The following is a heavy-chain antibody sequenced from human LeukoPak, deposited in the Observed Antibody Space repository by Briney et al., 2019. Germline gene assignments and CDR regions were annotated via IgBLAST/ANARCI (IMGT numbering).Heavy chain of an antibody. J-gene: IGHJ4*02. V-gene: IGHV1-18*04. CDR1: GYSFTRYG. CDR3: ARSGRGTYYYFDW. D-gene: IGHD3-10*01. Sequence: GASVKVSCKASGYSFTRYGMSWVRQAPGQGPEWMGWISVSNGNTNYAQKFQGRVTLTTDTSTSTAYMELRSLRSDDTAVYYCARSGRGTYYYFDWWGQGTLVTVSS. CDR2: ISVSNGNT.